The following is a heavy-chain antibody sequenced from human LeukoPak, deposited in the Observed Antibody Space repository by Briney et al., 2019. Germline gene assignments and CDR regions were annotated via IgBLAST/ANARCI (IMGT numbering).Heavy chain of an antibody. CDR2: ISDSGVNT. CDR1: GITFSSYA. CDR3: AKGGRAAADRNFDL. D-gene: IGHD6-13*01. Sequence: GGSLRLSCAASGITFSSYAMHWVRQAPGKGLDWVSTISDSGVNTHYADSVKGRFTISRDNSKNTLYLQMNSLRAEDTAVYYCAKGGRAAADRNFDLWGRGTLVTVSS. V-gene: IGHV3-23*01. J-gene: IGHJ2*01.